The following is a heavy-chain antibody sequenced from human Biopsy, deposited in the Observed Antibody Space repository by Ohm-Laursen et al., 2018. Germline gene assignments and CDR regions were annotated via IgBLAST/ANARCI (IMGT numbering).Heavy chain of an antibody. J-gene: IGHJ4*02. CDR1: GGSFTGYY. CDR2: IYDRGST. Sequence: SDTLSLTCVVYGGSFTGYYWTWIRQPPGQGLEYIGYIYDRGSTANYNPSLESRVTMSVDMPKNQFSLKLSSVTAADTAIYYCARGMRSSGWPYFDSWGQGTLVTVSS. CDR3: ARGMRSSGWPYFDS. D-gene: IGHD6-19*01. V-gene: IGHV4-59*07.